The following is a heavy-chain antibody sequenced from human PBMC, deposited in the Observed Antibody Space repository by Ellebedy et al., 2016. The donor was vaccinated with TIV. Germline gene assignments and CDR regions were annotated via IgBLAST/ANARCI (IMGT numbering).Heavy chain of an antibody. Sequence: GGSLRLXCVASGFQFNRYAMCWVRQAPGRGLEWVACIGERSHNTYYADSVKGRFTVSRDNSRNTVSLHMGGLRAEDTASYFCAKIAVAVMSGSDYDYEGDWHFDYWGLGIPVTVSS. CDR2: IGERSHNT. CDR3: AKIAVAVMSGSDYDYEGDWHFDY. CDR1: GFQFNRYA. J-gene: IGHJ4*02. D-gene: IGHD5-12*01. V-gene: IGHV3-23*01.